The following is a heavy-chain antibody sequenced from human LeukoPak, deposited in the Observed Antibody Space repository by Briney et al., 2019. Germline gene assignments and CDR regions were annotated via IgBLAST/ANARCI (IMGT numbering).Heavy chain of an antibody. Sequence: AGGSLRLSCAASGFTFSSYAMHSVRQAPGKGLEWVAVISYDGSNKYYADSVKGRFTISRDNSKNTLYLQMNSLRAEDTAVYYCAREYRRQWPSPWGQGTLVTVSP. J-gene: IGHJ4*02. D-gene: IGHD6-19*01. CDR2: ISYDGSNK. CDR3: AREYRRQWPSP. V-gene: IGHV3-30*04. CDR1: GFTFSSYA.